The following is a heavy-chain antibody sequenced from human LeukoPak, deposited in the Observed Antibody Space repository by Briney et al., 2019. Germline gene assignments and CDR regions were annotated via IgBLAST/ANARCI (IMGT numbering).Heavy chain of an antibody. D-gene: IGHD1-26*01. CDR3: ARDSEQFLSGNYHGSLDY. CDR1: GYTFTNYY. Sequence: ASVKVSCKASGYTFTNYYVHWVRQAPGQGLEWMGVINPSGGSTSYAQKFQGRVTMTRDMSTSTVYMELSSLRSEDTAVYHCARDSEQFLSGNYHGSLDYWGQGTLVTVSS. V-gene: IGHV1-46*01. CDR2: INPSGGST. J-gene: IGHJ4*02.